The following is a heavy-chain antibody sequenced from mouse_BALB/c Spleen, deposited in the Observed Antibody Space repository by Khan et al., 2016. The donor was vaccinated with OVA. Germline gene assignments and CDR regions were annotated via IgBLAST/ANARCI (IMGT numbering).Heavy chain of an antibody. CDR3: ARSIDYDYDDEYAMDY. Sequence: EVQLQESGPGLVKPSQSLSLTCTVTGYSITSDYAWNWIRQFPGNKLEWMGYISYSSSTSYNPSLKSRISITRDTSNNQFFLQLNSVTTEDTATYFCARSIDYDYDDEYAMDYWGQGTSVTVSS. D-gene: IGHD2-4*01. CDR2: ISYSSST. V-gene: IGHV3-2*02. CDR1: GYSITSDYA. J-gene: IGHJ4*01.